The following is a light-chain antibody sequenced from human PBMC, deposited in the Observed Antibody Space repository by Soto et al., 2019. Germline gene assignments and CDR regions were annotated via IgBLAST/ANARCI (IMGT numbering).Light chain of an antibody. V-gene: IGLV2-14*01. J-gene: IGLJ1*01. CDR2: DVS. CDR1: SSDVGGYNY. CDR3: GSYASSSALYV. Sequence: QSVLTQPASVSGFPGQSVTISCTGTSSDVGGYNYVSWYQQHSGKAPKLMIYDVSNRPSGVSNRFSGSKSGNTASLTISGLQAEDEADYYCGSYASSSALYVFGNGTKVTVL.